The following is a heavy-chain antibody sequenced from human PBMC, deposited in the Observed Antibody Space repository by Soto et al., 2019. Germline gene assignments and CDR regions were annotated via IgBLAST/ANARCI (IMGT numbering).Heavy chain of an antibody. V-gene: IGHV1-3*01. CDR2: INAGNGNT. Sequence: VASVQVSCKASGYTFTSYAMHWVRQAPGQRLAWMGWINAGNGNTKYSQKFQGRVTITRDTSASTAYMELSSLRSEDTAVYYCARVTDNWNYVGWFDPWGQGTLVTVSS. CDR1: GYTFTSYA. J-gene: IGHJ5*02. CDR3: ARVTDNWNYVGWFDP. D-gene: IGHD1-7*01.